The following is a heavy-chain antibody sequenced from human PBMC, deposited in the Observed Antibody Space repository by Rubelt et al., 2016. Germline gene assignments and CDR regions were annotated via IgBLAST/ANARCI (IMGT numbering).Heavy chain of an antibody. CDR2: INHSGST. CDR1: GGSFSGYY. V-gene: IGHV4-34*01. D-gene: IGHD3-10*01. J-gene: IGHJ4*02. Sequence: QVQLQQWGAGLLKPSETLSPTCGVYGGSFSGYYWSWIRQPPGKGLEWIGEINHSGSTNYNPSLKSRVTISVNTSKNQFPLKLTSVTAADTAVYYCARLRGGTDYWGQGTLVTVSS. CDR3: ARLRGGTDY.